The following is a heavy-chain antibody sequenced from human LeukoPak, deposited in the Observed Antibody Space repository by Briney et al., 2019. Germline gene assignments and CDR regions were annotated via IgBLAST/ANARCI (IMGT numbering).Heavy chain of an antibody. CDR2: INHSGST. J-gene: IGHJ3*02. Sequence: SETLSLTRAVYGGSFSGYYWSWIRQPPGKGLEWIGEINHSGSTNYNPSLKSRVTISVDTSKNQFSLKLSSVTAADTAVYYCARGLADAFDIWGQGTMVTVSS. CDR1: GGSFSGYY. CDR3: ARGLADAFDI. V-gene: IGHV4-34*01.